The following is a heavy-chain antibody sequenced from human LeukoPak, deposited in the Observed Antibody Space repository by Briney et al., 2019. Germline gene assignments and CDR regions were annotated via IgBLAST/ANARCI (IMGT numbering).Heavy chain of an antibody. CDR1: GYTFTSYG. CDR2: ISAYNGNT. CDR3: ARDLVSYYYDSSSTEFDY. J-gene: IGHJ4*02. Sequence: ASVKVSCKASGYTFTSYGISWVRQAPGQGLEWMGWISAYNGNTNYAQKLQGRVTMTTDTSTSTAYMELRSLRSDDTAVYYCARDLVSYYYDSSSTEFDYWGQGTLVTVSS. V-gene: IGHV1-18*01. D-gene: IGHD3-22*01.